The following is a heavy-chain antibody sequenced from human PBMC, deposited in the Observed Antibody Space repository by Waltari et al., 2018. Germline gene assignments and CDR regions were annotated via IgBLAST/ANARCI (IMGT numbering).Heavy chain of an antibody. CDR2: ISWDGGST. V-gene: IGHV3-43*01. Sequence: EVQLVESGGVVVQPGGSLSLSCAASGFTFDDSTMHWVRQAPGKGLEWVSLISWDGGSTYYADSVKGRFTISRDNSKNSLYLQMNSLRTEDTALYYCAKDHAVAGVYYFDYWGQGTLVTVSS. D-gene: IGHD6-19*01. CDR1: GFTFDDST. J-gene: IGHJ4*02. CDR3: AKDHAVAGVYYFDY.